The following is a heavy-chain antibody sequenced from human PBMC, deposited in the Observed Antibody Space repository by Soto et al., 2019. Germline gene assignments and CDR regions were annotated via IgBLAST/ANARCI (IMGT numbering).Heavy chain of an antibody. CDR1: GGSISSGGYY. CDR2: IYYSGST. V-gene: IGHV4-31*03. Sequence: PSETLSLTCTVSGGSISSGGYYWSWIRQHPGKGLEWIGYIYYSGSTYYNPSLKSRVTISVDTSKNQFSLKLSSVTAADTAVYYCARYYVPGWFDPSGQGTLVTVSS. CDR3: ARYYVPGWFDP. J-gene: IGHJ5*02. D-gene: IGHD3-10*02.